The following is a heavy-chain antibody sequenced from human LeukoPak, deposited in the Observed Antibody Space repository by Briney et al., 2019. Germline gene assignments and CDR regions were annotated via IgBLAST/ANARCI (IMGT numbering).Heavy chain of an antibody. D-gene: IGHD3-22*01. CDR2: ISGSGVHT. CDR1: GFTFSTYA. V-gene: IGHV3-23*01. Sequence: HPGGSLRLSCAASGFTFSTYAMAWVRQAPGKGPEWVSGISGSGVHTYYPDSVKGRVTISRDNSKNTLFLQMNSLRAEDTAVYYCAKEIYYYDSSGYYPEYWGQGTLVTVSS. CDR3: AKEIYYYDSSGYYPEY. J-gene: IGHJ4*02.